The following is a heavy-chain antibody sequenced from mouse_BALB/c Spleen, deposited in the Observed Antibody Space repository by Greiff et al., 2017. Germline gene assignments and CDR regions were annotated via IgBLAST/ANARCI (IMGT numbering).Heavy chain of an antibody. Sequence: VQLQQSGPGLVQPSQSLSITCTVSGFSLTSYGVHWVRQSPGKGLEWLGVIWSGGSTDYNAAFISRLSISKDNSKSQVFFKMNSLQANDTAIYYCARKPGTTVGYAMDYWGQGTSVTVSS. J-gene: IGHJ4*01. CDR2: IWSGGST. CDR1: GFSLTSYG. V-gene: IGHV2-2*02. D-gene: IGHD1-1*01. CDR3: ARKPGTTVGYAMDY.